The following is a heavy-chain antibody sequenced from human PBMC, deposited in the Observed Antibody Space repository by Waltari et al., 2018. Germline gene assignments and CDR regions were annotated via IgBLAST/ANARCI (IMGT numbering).Heavy chain of an antibody. J-gene: IGHJ3*02. CDR1: GFTFSSYG. Sequence: QVQLVESGGGVVQPGRSLRLSCAASGFTFSSYGMHWVRQAPGKGLEGVAVISYDGRNKYYAEAVKGRFTISRDNSKHTLYLQMNSLRAEDTAVYYCAKSGADAFDIWGQGTMVTVSS. V-gene: IGHV3-30*18. CDR3: AKSGADAFDI. CDR2: ISYDGRNK.